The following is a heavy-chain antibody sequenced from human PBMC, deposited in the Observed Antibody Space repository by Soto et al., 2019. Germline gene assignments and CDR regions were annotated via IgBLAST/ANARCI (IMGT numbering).Heavy chain of an antibody. J-gene: IGHJ3*02. CDR2: IYYSGST. V-gene: IGHV4-30-4*01. CDR1: GGSISSGDYY. CDR3: AREAEYYYGSGSYNGIHAFDI. Sequence: QVQLQESGPGLVKPSQTLSLTCTVSGGSISSGDYYWSWIRQPPGKGLEWIGYIYYSGSTYYNPSLKSRVTISVDTSKNQFSLKLSSVTAADTAVYYCAREAEYYYGSGSYNGIHAFDIWGQGTMVTVSS. D-gene: IGHD3-10*01.